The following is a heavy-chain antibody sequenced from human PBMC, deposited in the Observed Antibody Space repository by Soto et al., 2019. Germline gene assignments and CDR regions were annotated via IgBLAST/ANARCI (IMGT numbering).Heavy chain of an antibody. CDR1: GSTFSSSG. Sequence: QLVESGGGVVQPGRSLRLSCAASGSTFSSSGWPWVRQAPGKGLEWVAFHSNDGITKNYADSVKGRFTISRDNSKNTVFLQIDSLRGDDTAVYYCAREGPNFDVDVWGQGTTVTGSS. V-gene: IGHV3-30*03. J-gene: IGHJ6*02. CDR2: HSNDGITK. CDR3: AREGPNFDVDV. D-gene: IGHD1-1*01.